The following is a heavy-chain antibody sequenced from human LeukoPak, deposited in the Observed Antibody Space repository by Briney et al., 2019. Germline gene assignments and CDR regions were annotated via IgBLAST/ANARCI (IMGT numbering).Heavy chain of an antibody. Sequence: PSETLSFTCAVYGGSFSGYYWAWIRQPPGKGLEWIGSIYYSGTTYYNPSLKSRVTVSVDTSKKQFSLKLSSVTAADTAVYYCARRGLTTAAHWGQGTLVTVSS. D-gene: IGHD4-17*01. CDR3: ARRGLTTAAH. J-gene: IGHJ4*02. V-gene: IGHV4-39*01. CDR1: GGSFSGYY. CDR2: IYYSGTT.